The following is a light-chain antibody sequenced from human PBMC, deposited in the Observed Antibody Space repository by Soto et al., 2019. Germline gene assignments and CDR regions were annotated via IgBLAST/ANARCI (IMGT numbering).Light chain of an antibody. V-gene: IGLV2-14*03. CDR1: SSDVGGYNY. CDR2: DVT. CDR3: SSYTTSNTRQIV. Sequence: QSALTQPASVSGSPGQSITISCTGTSSDVGGYNYVSWYQHHPGNAPNLIIYDVTNRPLGVSNPFSGSKSGNSASLTISGLQPEDEADYYCSSYTTSNTRQIVFGTGTKVTVL. J-gene: IGLJ1*01.